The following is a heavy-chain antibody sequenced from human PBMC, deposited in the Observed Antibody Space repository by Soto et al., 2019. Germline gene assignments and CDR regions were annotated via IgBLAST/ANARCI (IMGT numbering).Heavy chain of an antibody. V-gene: IGHV3-23*01. CDR1: GFTFSSYA. D-gene: IGHD6-19*01. CDR2: ISGSGGIT. CDR3: VIDPVAGDDVVDI. Sequence: EVQLLESGGGSVQPGGSLRLSCAVSGFTFSSYAMSWVRQAPGKGLEWVSGISGSGGITYYADSVKGRFTISRDNSKNTVYLQLNSLGVEDTAVYYCVIDPVAGDDVVDIWGQGTLVTVSS. J-gene: IGHJ3*02.